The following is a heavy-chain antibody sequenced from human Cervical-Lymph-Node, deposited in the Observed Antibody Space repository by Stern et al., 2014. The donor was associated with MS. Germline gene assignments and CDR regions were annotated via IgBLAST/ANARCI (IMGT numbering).Heavy chain of an antibody. CDR3: TRGIVTNRAAATQHNLFDP. CDR2: IVPIVGLA. Sequence: VQLVQSGAEVRKPGSSVNVSCKASGGAFSSSYAVSWVRQAPGPGLEWMGRIVPIVGLANYAQKFQSRVTITADKSTSTVYMHLSSLTSDDTAVYYCTRGIVTNRAAATQHNLFDPWGQGTLVTVTS. D-gene: IGHD2-15*01. CDR1: GGAFSSSYA. V-gene: IGHV1-69*09. J-gene: IGHJ5*02.